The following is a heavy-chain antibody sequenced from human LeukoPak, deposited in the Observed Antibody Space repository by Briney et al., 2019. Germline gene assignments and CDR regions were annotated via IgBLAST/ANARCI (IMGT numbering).Heavy chain of an antibody. CDR3: AELGITMIGCV. CDR2: ISSSGSTI. D-gene: IGHD3-10*02. V-gene: IGHV3-48*03. J-gene: IGHJ6*04. CDR1: GFTLSSFE. Sequence: PGGSLRLFCAASGFTLSSFEKNWVRQAPGKGAGGGSYISSSGSTIYYADTVKGRFTISRDNAKNSLYLQMNSLRAEDTAVYYCAELGITMIGCVWGKGTTLTMSS.